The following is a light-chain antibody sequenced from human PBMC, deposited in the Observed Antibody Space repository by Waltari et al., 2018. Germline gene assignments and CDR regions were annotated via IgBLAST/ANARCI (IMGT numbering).Light chain of an antibody. V-gene: IGKV3-11*01. CDR3: QQTSSWPLT. Sequence: EIVLTQSPATLSLSPGQRATISCRASQSVSINLGWYQQKLGQPPRLLIYDASNRATGIPARFSASGSGTDFTLTISSLEHEDFAVYFCQQTSSWPLTFGGGTKVEIK. J-gene: IGKJ4*01. CDR1: QSVSIN. CDR2: DAS.